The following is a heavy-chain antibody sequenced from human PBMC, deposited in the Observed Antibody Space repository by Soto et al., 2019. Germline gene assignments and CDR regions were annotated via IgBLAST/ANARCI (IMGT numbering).Heavy chain of an antibody. CDR1: GYTFTSYD. D-gene: IGHD3-22*01. J-gene: IGHJ4*02. Sequence: ASVKVSCKASGYTFTSYDINWVRQATGQGLEWMGWMNPNSGNTGYAQKFQGRVTITRDMSTSTAYMELSSLRSEDTAVYYCAPLPYDSSGYRDYGGQGTLVTVSS. CDR2: MNPNSGNT. CDR3: APLPYDSSGYRDY. V-gene: IGHV1-8*01.